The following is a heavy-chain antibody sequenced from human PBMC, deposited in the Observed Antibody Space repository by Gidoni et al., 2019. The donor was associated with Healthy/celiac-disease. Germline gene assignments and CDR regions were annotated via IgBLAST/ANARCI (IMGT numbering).Heavy chain of an antibody. CDR3: AKDETRYCSSTSPSCYFDY. Sequence: QVQLVESGGGGVQPVRSLRLSCAASGFTFSSYGMHWVRQAPGQGREWVAFISYDGSNKYYADSVKGRFTISSDNSKNTLYLQMNSLRAEDTAVYYCAKDETRYCSSTSPSCYFDYWGQGTLFTVSS. D-gene: IGHD2-2*01. V-gene: IGHV3-30*18. CDR1: GFTFSSYG. CDR2: ISYDGSNK. J-gene: IGHJ4*02.